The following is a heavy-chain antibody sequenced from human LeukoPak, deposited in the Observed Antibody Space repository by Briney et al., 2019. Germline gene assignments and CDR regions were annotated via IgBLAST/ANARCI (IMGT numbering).Heavy chain of an antibody. CDR3: ARVGRSGWDFDH. Sequence: GGSLRLSCAASGFTFSSYSMNWVRQAPGKGLEWVSFISGSSGYIYYADSVKGRFTISRDNANNSLFLQLISLTVDDTAVYYCARVGRSGWDFDHWGQGTLVTVSS. V-gene: IGHV3-21*01. D-gene: IGHD6-19*01. CDR2: ISGSSGYI. J-gene: IGHJ4*02. CDR1: GFTFSSYS.